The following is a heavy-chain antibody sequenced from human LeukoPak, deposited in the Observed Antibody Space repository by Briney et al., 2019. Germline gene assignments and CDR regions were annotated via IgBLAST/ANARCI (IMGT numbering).Heavy chain of an antibody. V-gene: IGHV1-2*02. CDR3: ASTPAKCSGGSCYLAGTDY. CDR2: LNPNTLVT. D-gene: IGHD2-15*01. J-gene: IGHJ4*02. Sequence: RASVKVSCRASGYTFTDYYMHWVRQAPGQGLEWMGWLNPNTLVTSYAQHFQGRVSMTWDTSISTAYMELSRLRSDDTAVYYCASTPAKCSGGSCYLAGTDYWGQGTLVTVSS. CDR1: GYTFTDYY.